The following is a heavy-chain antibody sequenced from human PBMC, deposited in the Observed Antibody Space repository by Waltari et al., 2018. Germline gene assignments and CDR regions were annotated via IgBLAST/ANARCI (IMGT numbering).Heavy chain of an antibody. J-gene: IGHJ4*02. CDR2: IYYSGST. CDR3: ARRAQPIPYFDY. V-gene: IGHV4-31*03. CDR1: GGSISSGGYS. Sequence: QVQLQESGPGLVKPSQTLSLTCTVSGGSISSGGYSWSWIRQHPGKGLEWIGYIYYSGSTYYNPSLKSRVTISVDTSKNQFSLKLSSVTAADTAVYYCARRAQPIPYFDYWGQGTLVTVSS.